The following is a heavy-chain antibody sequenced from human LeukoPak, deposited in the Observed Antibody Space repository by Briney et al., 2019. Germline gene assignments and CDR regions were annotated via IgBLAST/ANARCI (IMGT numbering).Heavy chain of an antibody. J-gene: IGHJ4*02. CDR1: RFTFSSYS. Sequence: GGSLRLSCAASRFTFSSYSMNWVRQAPGKGLEWVSSISSSSSYIYYADSVKGRFTISRDNAKNSLYLQMNSLRAEDTAAYYCAKRSGDSYYLDSWGQGTLVTVSS. V-gene: IGHV3-21*01. CDR2: ISSSSSYI. D-gene: IGHD2-15*01. CDR3: AKRSGDSYYLDS.